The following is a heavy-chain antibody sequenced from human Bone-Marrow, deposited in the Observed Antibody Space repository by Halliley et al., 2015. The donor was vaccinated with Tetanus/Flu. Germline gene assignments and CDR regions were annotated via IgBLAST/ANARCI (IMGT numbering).Heavy chain of an antibody. CDR3: ARALNCRYCDDGVCCIFGS. V-gene: IGHV4-31*02. J-gene: IGHJ4*02. D-gene: IGHD3-9*01. Sequence: SGTTYYNPSLKSRVTLSVDTSKTQFSLRMRSTTAADTAVYYCARALNCRYCDDGVCCIFGSWGQGTLVPVSA. CDR2: SGTT.